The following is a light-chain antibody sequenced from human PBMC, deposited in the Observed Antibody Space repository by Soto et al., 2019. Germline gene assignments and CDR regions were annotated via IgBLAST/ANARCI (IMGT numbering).Light chain of an antibody. J-gene: IGLJ1*01. Sequence: QSVLTQTPSVSAAPRQRVTISCSGSSSNIGNNGVSWYQQLPGKAPKLLIYYDDLLPSGVSDRFSGSKSGTSASLAIGGLQSEDEADYYCCSYAGSYSYVFGTGTKLTVL. CDR2: YDD. V-gene: IGLV1-36*01. CDR1: SSNIGNNG. CDR3: CSYAGSYSYV.